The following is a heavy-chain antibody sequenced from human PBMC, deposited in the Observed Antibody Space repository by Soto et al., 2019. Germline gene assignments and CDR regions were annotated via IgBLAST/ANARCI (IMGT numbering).Heavy chain of an antibody. CDR1: GLTFRSYA. Sequence: EVQLLESGGGLVQPGRSLRLSCAVSGLTFRSYAISWVRQAPGKGPEWVSVISAGGSNTYYAESVKGRFTISRDNSKNTLYLQMNSLRDEDTAVYYCAKKGPPRDAFDIWGQGTMVTVS. CDR3: AKKGPPRDAFDI. CDR2: ISAGGSNT. J-gene: IGHJ3*02. V-gene: IGHV3-23*01.